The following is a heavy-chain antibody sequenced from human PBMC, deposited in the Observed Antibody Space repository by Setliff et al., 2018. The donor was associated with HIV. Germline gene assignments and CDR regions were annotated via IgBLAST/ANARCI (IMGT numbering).Heavy chain of an antibody. J-gene: IGHJ5*02. CDR3: ASRVYYYDSNNFLREEGFDP. CDR1: GGSASNSRYY. Sequence: PSETLSLTCTVSGGSASNSRYYWAWIRQPPGKGLEYIGSIYYNEKTYYSPSLKSRVTISIDTSKNQFSLNLTSVTAADSAVYYCASRVYYYDSNNFLREEGFDPWGQGTLVT. D-gene: IGHD3-22*01. V-gene: IGHV4-39*01. CDR2: IYYNEKT.